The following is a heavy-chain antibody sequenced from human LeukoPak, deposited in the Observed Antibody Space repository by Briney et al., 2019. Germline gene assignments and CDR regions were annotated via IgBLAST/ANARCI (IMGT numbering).Heavy chain of an antibody. V-gene: IGHV6-1*01. CDR2: TYYRSKWYN. Sequence: SQTLSLTCAISGDSVSSNSAAWTWIRQSPSRGLEWLVRTYYRSKWYNDYAVSVKSRITINPDTSKNQFSLQLNSVTPEDTAVYYCARVVAAAANFDYWGQGTLVTVSS. CDR1: GDSVSSNSAA. J-gene: IGHJ4*02. CDR3: ARVVAAAANFDY. D-gene: IGHD6-13*01.